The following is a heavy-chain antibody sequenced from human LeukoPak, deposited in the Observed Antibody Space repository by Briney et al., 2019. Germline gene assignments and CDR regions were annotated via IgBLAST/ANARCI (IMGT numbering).Heavy chain of an antibody. D-gene: IGHD6-13*01. CDR3: ARGSSFDAFDI. CDR2: INPSGGNT. CDR1: GYTFTGYY. Sequence: ASVKVSCKASGYTFTGYYMHWVRQAPGQGLEWMGIINPSGGNTRYAQKFQGRVTMTRDTSTSTVYMELSSLRSEDTAVYYCARGSSFDAFDIWGQGTMVTVSS. J-gene: IGHJ3*02. V-gene: IGHV1-46*01.